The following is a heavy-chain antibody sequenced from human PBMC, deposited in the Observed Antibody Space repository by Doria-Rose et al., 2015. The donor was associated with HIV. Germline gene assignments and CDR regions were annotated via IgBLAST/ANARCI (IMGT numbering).Heavy chain of an antibody. Sequence: QITLKESGPVLVKPTETLTLTCTVSGVSLSSPGMGVSWIRQPPGKALEWLANILSDDERSYKPSLTSRLTISRCTSKRQVVLTMTDMDPVDTATYYCARIKSSRWYHKYYFDFWGQGTLVIVSA. D-gene: IGHD6-13*01. CDR3: ARIKSSRWYHKYYFDF. V-gene: IGHV2-26*01. CDR1: GVSLSSPGMG. J-gene: IGHJ4*02. CDR2: ILSDDER.